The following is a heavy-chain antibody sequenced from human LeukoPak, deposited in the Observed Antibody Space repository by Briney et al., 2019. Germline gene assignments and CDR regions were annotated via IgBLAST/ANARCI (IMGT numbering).Heavy chain of an antibody. V-gene: IGHV3-21*01. CDR2: ISSSSSYI. D-gene: IGHD2-2*01. CDR3: ARAQCSSTSCYGYYYYGMDV. Sequence: GGSLRLSCAASGFTFTSYAMSWVRQAPGKGLEWVSSISSSSSYIYYADSVEGRFTISRDNAKNSLYLQMNSLRAEDTAVYYCARAQCSSTSCYGYYYYGMDVWGQGTTVTVSS. CDR1: GFTFTSYA. J-gene: IGHJ6*02.